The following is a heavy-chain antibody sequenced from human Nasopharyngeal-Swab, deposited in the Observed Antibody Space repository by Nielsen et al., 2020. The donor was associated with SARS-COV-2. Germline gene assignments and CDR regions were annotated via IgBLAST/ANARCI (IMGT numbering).Heavy chain of an antibody. CDR3: ARNWRDTAMVGPAFDI. V-gene: IGHV4-34*01. J-gene: IGHJ3*02. Sequence: GSLRLSCAVYGGSFSGYYWSWIRQPPGKGLEWIGEINHSGSTNYNPSLKSRVTISVDTSKNQFSLKLSSVTAADTAVYYCARNWRDTAMVGPAFDIWGQGTMVTVSS. CDR1: GGSFSGYY. CDR2: INHSGST. D-gene: IGHD5-18*01.